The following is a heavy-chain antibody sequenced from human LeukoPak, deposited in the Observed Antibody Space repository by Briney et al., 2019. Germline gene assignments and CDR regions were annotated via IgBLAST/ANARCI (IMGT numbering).Heavy chain of an antibody. V-gene: IGHV1-3*03. CDR3: ARPNPGYYYDSSPDY. Sequence: GASVKVSCKASGYTFTSYTMHWVRQAPGQRLEWMGWINTGNGNTKYSQEFQGRVNITRDTSASTAYMELSRLRSEDMAVYYCARPNPGYYYDSSPDYWGQGTLVTASS. CDR1: GYTFTSYT. D-gene: IGHD3-22*01. CDR2: INTGNGNT. J-gene: IGHJ4*02.